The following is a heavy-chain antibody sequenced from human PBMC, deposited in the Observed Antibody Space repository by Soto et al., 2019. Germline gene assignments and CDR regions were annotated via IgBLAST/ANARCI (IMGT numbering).Heavy chain of an antibody. Sequence: TSETLSLACTVSGGSISSGGYYWSWIRQHPGKGLEWIGYIYYSGSTYYNPSLKSRVTISVDTSKNQFSLKLSSVTAADTAVYYCAKFSYHDSSGYYFYCFDPWGQGALVTVSS. CDR1: GGSISSGGYY. D-gene: IGHD3-22*01. CDR3: AKFSYHDSSGYYFYCFDP. J-gene: IGHJ5*02. V-gene: IGHV4-31*03. CDR2: IYYSGST.